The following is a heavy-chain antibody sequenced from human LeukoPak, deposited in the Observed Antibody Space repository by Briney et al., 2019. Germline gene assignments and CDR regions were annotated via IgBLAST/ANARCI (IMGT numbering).Heavy chain of an antibody. D-gene: IGHD3-16*01. Sequence: GGSLRLSCAASGFTFGHYVTWARQAPGRGLEWVSTISDRDGRTYYADSVRGRFTISSDDSKNTVYLQMNRLRAEDTAVYFCANRNLGAYYFNYWGQGTLVTVSS. V-gene: IGHV3-23*01. CDR1: GFTFGHY. CDR2: ISDRDGRT. CDR3: ANRNLGAYYFNY. J-gene: IGHJ4*02.